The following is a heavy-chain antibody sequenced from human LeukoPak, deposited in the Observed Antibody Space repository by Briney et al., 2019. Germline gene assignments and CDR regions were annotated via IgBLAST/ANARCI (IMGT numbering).Heavy chain of an antibody. J-gene: IGHJ4*02. CDR3: AKDSNRGYDFWSGPFDH. CDR2: ISGSGGST. D-gene: IGHD3-3*01. Sequence: GGSLRLSCVASPGYGFTTHWMNWVRQAPGKGMEWVSAISGSGGSTYYADSVKGRFTISRDNSKNTLYLQMNSLRAEDTAVYYCAKDSNRGYDFWSGPFDHWGQGTLVTVSS. CDR1: PGYGFTTHW. V-gene: IGHV3-23*01.